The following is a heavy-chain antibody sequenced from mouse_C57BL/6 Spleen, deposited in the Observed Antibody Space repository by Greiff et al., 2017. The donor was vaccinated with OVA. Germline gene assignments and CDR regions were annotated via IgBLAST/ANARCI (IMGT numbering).Heavy chain of an antibody. J-gene: IGHJ2*01. D-gene: IGHD3-2*02. CDR1: GFTFSSYA. CDR3: ARDRRSSGYFDD. CDR2: ISDGGSYT. Sequence: DVKLVESGGGLVKPGGSLKLSCAASGFTFSSYAMSWVRQTPEKRLEWVATISDGGSYTYYPDNVKGRFTISRDNAKNNLYLQLSHLKSEDTAMYYCARDRRSSGYFDDWGQGTTLTVSS. V-gene: IGHV5-4*01.